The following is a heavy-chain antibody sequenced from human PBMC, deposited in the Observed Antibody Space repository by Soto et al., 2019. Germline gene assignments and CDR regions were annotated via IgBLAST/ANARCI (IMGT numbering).Heavy chain of an antibody. V-gene: IGHV4-59*08. CDR3: ARLPLRIPGLFDY. CDR2: IYYSGST. J-gene: IGHJ4*02. CDR1: GGSISSYY. Sequence: QVQLQESGPGLVKPSETLSLTCTVSGGSISSYYWSWIRQPPGKGLEWIGYIYYSGSTNYNPSLKSRVTISVDTSKNQFSLKLSSVTAADTAVYYCARLPLRIPGLFDYWGQGTLVTVSS. D-gene: IGHD4-17*01.